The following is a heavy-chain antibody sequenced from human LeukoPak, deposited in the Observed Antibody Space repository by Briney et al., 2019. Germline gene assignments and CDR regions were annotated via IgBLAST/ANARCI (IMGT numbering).Heavy chain of an antibody. Sequence: ALVKVSCKASGYSFTGYYMHWVRQAPGQGLEWMGWINLNSGGTNYAQRFQGRVTMTRDTSISTAYMELSRLRSDDTAVYYCASVEQWLAPFDYWGQGTLVTVSS. CDR2: INLNSGGT. CDR3: ASVEQWLAPFDY. J-gene: IGHJ4*02. CDR1: GYSFTGYY. D-gene: IGHD6-19*01. V-gene: IGHV1-2*02.